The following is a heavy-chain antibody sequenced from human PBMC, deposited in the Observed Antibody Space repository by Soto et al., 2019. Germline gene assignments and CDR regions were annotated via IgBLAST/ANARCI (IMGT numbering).Heavy chain of an antibody. V-gene: IGHV4-59*08. CDR3: ARHRGPTGPNY. J-gene: IGHJ4*02. D-gene: IGHD3-10*01. CDR1: GASFGTYY. CDR2: IFYSGHL. Sequence: SETLSLTCAVSGASFGTYYWSWIRQPPGKGLEWIGSIFYSGHLNYNPSLKSRLTISEDPSKNQVSLRLTSVTAADTAVYYCARHRGPTGPNYWGQGTLVTVSS.